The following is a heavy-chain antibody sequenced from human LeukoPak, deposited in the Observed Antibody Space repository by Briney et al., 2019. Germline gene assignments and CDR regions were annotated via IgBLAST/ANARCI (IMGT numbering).Heavy chain of an antibody. Sequence: PSETLSLTCTVSGGSISSYYWSWIRQPPGKGLEWIGYIYYSGSTNCNPSLKSRVTISVDTSKNQFSLKLSSVTAADTAVYYCARGWDYYDSSGYYSGDAFDIWGQGTMVTVSS. CDR1: GGSISSYY. D-gene: IGHD3-22*01. CDR3: ARGWDYYDSSGYYSGDAFDI. V-gene: IGHV4-59*01. J-gene: IGHJ3*02. CDR2: IYYSGST.